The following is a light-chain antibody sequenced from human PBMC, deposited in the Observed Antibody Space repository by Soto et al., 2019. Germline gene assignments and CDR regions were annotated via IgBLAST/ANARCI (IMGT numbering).Light chain of an antibody. CDR3: QQSYSTTWT. Sequence: DIQMTQSPSSLSASVGDRVTITCRASQGISTYLNWYQQKPGKAPKLLIYAASSLQSGVPSRFSGSGSETAFTLTISSLQPEDFATYSCQQSYSTTWTFGQGTKVEIK. J-gene: IGKJ1*01. CDR1: QGISTY. V-gene: IGKV1-39*01. CDR2: AAS.